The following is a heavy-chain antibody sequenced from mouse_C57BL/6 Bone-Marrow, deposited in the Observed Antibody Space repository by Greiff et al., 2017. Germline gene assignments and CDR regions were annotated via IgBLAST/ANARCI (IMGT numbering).Heavy chain of an antibody. CDR2: IHPNSGST. CDR3: ASRIYYDYEGFAY. CDR1: GYTFTSYW. V-gene: IGHV1-64*01. Sequence: QVQLQQPGAELVKPGASVKLSCKASGYTFTSYWMHWVKQRPGQGLEWIGMIHPNSGSTNYNEKFKSKATLTVDKSSSTADMQLSSLTSEDSAVYYCASRIYYDYEGFAYWGQGTRVTVSA. J-gene: IGHJ3*01. D-gene: IGHD2-4*01.